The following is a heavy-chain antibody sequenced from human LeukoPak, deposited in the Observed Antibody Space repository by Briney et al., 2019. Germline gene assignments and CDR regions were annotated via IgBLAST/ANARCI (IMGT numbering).Heavy chain of an antibody. CDR3: AKDNRRHYTSGPNPDSLH. CDR2: ISWNSGSI. V-gene: IGHV3-9*01. J-gene: IGHJ4*02. Sequence: GRSLRLSCAGSGFIFNSYAMHWVRQPPGKGLEWVSGISWNSGSIDYADSVKGRFTISRDNAKNSLYLQMNSLRVEDTAFYYCAKDNRRHYTSGPNPDSLHWGQGALVTVSS. CDR1: GFIFNSYA. D-gene: IGHD6-19*01.